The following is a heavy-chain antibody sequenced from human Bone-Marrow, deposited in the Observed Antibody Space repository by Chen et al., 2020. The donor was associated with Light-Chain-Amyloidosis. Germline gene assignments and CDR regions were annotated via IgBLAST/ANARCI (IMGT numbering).Heavy chain of an antibody. J-gene: IGHJ4*02. CDR1: GYTFPNYW. V-gene: IGHV5-51*01. Sequence: EVQLEQSGPEVKKPGESLKSSCKGSGYTFPNYWIGWVRQMPGKGLEWMGVIYPDDSDARYSPSFEGQVTISADQSITTAYLQWRSLKASDTAMYYCARRRDGYNFDYWGQGTLVTVSS. CDR3: ARRRDGYNFDY. D-gene: IGHD5-12*01. CDR2: IYPDDSDA.